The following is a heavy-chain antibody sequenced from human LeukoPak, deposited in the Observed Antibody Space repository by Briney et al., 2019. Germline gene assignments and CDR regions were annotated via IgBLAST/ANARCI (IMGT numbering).Heavy chain of an antibody. CDR1: GYTFTGYY. Sequence: ASVTVSCKASGYTFTGYYMHWVRQAPGQGLEWMGWINPNSGGTNYAQKFQGRVTMTRDTSISTAYMELSRLRSDDTAVYYCASGSDPIVVVPAAETSDYWGQGTLVTVSS. D-gene: IGHD2-2*01. CDR3: ASGSDPIVVVPAAETSDY. CDR2: INPNSGGT. V-gene: IGHV1-2*02. J-gene: IGHJ4*02.